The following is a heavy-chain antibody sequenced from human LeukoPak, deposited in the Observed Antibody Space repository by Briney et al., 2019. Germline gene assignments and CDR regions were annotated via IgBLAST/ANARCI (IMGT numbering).Heavy chain of an antibody. Sequence: SETLSLTCAVYGGSFSGYYWSWIRQPPGKGLEWIGEIDHSGSTNYNPSLKSRVTISVDTSKNQFSLKLSSVTAADTAVYYCARGFPDSSGYYFNWGQGTLVTVSS. V-gene: IGHV4-34*01. CDR2: IDHSGST. CDR1: GGSFSGYY. D-gene: IGHD3-22*01. CDR3: ARGFPDSSGYYFN. J-gene: IGHJ4*02.